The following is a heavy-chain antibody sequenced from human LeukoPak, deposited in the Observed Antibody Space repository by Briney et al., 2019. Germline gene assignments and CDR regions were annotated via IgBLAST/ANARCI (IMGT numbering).Heavy chain of an antibody. V-gene: IGHV1-46*01. Sequence: ASVKVSFKASGSTFTSYYMHWVRQAPGQGLAWMGIINPSGGSTSYAQKFQGRVTMTRDTSTSTVYMELSSLRSEDTAVYYCAALAVAGTGDYYYYGMDVWGKGTTVTVSS. J-gene: IGHJ6*04. CDR1: GSTFTSYY. D-gene: IGHD6-19*01. CDR3: AALAVAGTGDYYYYGMDV. CDR2: INPSGGST.